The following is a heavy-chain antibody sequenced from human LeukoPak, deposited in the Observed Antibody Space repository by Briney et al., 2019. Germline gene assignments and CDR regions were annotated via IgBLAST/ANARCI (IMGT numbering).Heavy chain of an antibody. J-gene: IGHJ4*02. CDR1: GFTFGDYA. V-gene: IGHV3-49*04. CDR2: IRSKAYGGTT. CDR3: TSGSSWSDY. D-gene: IGHD6-13*01. Sequence: GGSLRLSCTASGFTFGDYAMSWVRQAPGKGLEWVGFIRSKAYGGTTEYAASVKGRFTISRDDSKSIAYLQMNSLKTEDTAVCCCTSGSSWSDYWGQGTLVTVSS.